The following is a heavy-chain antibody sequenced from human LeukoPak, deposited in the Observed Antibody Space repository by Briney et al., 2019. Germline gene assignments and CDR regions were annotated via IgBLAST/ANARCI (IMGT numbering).Heavy chain of an antibody. CDR1: GFTFSSYW. V-gene: IGHV3-74*01. J-gene: IGHJ4*02. D-gene: IGHD5-18*01. CDR3: ARSNVDTAMVFGIDY. Sequence: GGSLRLSCAASGFTFSSYWMNWVRQAPGKGLVWVSRIASDRSSTTYADSVKGRFSISRDNTKNTLYLQMNSLRAEDTAVYYCARSNVDTAMVFGIDYWGQGTLVTVSS. CDR2: IASDRSST.